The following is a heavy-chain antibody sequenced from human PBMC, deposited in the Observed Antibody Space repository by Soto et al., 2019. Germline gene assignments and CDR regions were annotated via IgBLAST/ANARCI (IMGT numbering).Heavy chain of an antibody. CDR3: ARDLIRYYYDSSGYYPDSYYYYYGMDV. D-gene: IGHD3-22*01. V-gene: IGHV1-2*04. CDR2: INPNSGGT. J-gene: IGHJ6*02. CDR1: GYTFTSYG. Sequence: ASVKVSCKASGYTFTSYGISWVRQAPGQGLEWMGWINPNSGGTNYAQKFQGWVTMTRDTSISTAYMELSRLRSDDTAVYYCARDLIRYYYDSSGYYPDSYYYYYGMDVWGQGTTVTVSS.